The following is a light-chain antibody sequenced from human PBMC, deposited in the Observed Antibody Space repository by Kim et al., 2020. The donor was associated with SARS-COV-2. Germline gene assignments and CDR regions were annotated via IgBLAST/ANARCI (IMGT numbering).Light chain of an antibody. J-gene: IGLJ3*02. Sequence: AQSITISCTGTSSDVGSYNLVSWYQQHPGKAPKLMIYEVSKRPSGVSNRFSGSKSGNTASLTISGLQAEDEADYYCCSYAGSSTWVFGGGTQLT. CDR2: EVS. CDR1: SSDVGSYNL. V-gene: IGLV2-23*02. CDR3: CSYAGSSTWV.